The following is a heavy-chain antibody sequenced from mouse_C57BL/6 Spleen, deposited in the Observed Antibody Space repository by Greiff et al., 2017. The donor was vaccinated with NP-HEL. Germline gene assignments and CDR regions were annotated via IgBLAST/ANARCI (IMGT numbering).Heavy chain of an antibody. CDR2: IYPGDGDT. CDR3: ARDLEDY. V-gene: IGHV1-82*01. J-gene: IGHJ4*01. Sequence: VQLQQSGPELVKPGASVKISCKASGYAFSSSWMNWVKQRPGQGLEWIGRIYPGDGDTNYNGKFKGKATLTADKSSSTAYMQLSSLTSEDSAVYFCARDLEDYWGQGTSVTVSS. CDR1: GYAFSSSW.